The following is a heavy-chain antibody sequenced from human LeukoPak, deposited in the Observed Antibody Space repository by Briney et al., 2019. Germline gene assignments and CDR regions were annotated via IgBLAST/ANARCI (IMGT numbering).Heavy chain of an antibody. Sequence: SETLSLTCTVSGASISSNSHYWGWIRQPPAKGLEWIGSIYYSGYTYYNPSLKSRVAISVDTSKNQFSLKLTSVTTADTAVYHCARLDWATRRVFDIWGQGTVVTVSS. D-gene: IGHD2-2*01. V-gene: IGHV4-39*01. CDR3: ARLDWATRRVFDI. CDR2: IYYSGYT. J-gene: IGHJ3*02. CDR1: GASISSNSHY.